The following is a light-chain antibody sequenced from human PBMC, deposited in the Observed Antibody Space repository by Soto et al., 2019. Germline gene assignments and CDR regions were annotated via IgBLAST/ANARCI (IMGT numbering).Light chain of an antibody. Sequence: EIVMTQSPATLSVSLGDRATLSCSASQSAVSNSLAWYQQKPGQAPRLLIYGASTRATGIPARFSGSGSGTELTLTISSLQSEDFAVYYCQQYNNWPPETFGQGTKVDI. J-gene: IGKJ1*01. CDR3: QQYNNWPPET. CDR2: GAS. CDR1: QSAVSN. V-gene: IGKV3-15*01.